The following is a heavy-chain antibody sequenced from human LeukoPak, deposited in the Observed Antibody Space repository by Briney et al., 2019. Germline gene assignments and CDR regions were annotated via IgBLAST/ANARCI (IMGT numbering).Heavy chain of an antibody. D-gene: IGHD5-18*01. CDR3: VKDKSLRGFSYGTGDPPYFFDS. CDR2: ISWDGGST. CDR1: GFTFDDYA. V-gene: IGHV3-43D*03. J-gene: IGHJ4*02. Sequence: GGSLRLSCAASGFTFDDYAMHWVRQVPGKGLEWVSVISWDGGSTYFADSVKGRFTISRDDSKTSLYLQMNSLRPEDTALYYCVKDKSLRGFSYGTGDPPYFFDSWGQGTLVTVSS.